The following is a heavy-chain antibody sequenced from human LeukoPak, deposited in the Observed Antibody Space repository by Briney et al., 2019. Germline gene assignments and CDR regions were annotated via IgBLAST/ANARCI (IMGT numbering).Heavy chain of an antibody. CDR2: INPSGGNT. J-gene: IGHJ4*02. CDR1: RYTFTSDY. CDR3: GRDRGIFDY. V-gene: IGHV1-46*01. D-gene: IGHD1-1*01. Sequence: GASVKVSRKASRYTFTSDYMRWVRQAPGQGLEWMGLINPSGGNTNYAQKLQGRVTMTKDTSTSTDYMELSSLRSEDTAVYYCGRDRGIFDYWGQGTLVTVFS.